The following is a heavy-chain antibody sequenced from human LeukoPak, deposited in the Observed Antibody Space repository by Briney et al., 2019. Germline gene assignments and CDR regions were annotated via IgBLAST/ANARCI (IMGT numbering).Heavy chain of an antibody. D-gene: IGHD5-24*01. Sequence: KPSETLSLTCTVSGGSISSYYWSWIRQPPGKGLEWIGYIYYSGSTNYNPSLKSRVTISVDTSKNHFSLNLRSVTAADTAVYYCARRSYNSPFRYWGQGTPVTVSS. CDR2: IYYSGST. CDR1: GGSISSYY. V-gene: IGHV4-59*12. J-gene: IGHJ4*02. CDR3: ARRSYNSPFRY.